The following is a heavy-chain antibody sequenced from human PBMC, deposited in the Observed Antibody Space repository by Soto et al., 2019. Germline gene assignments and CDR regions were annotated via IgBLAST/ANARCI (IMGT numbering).Heavy chain of an antibody. V-gene: IGHV3-48*01. J-gene: IGHJ4*02. CDR1: GFTFGSYS. CDR3: ARDLGLPDY. Sequence: PGGSLRLSCAASGFTFGSYSMNWVRQAPGKGLEWVSYISPSSTTIYYADSVKGRFTISRDNAKNSLYLQMNSLRAEDTAVYYCARDLGLPDYWGQGTLVTVSS. CDR2: ISPSSTTI.